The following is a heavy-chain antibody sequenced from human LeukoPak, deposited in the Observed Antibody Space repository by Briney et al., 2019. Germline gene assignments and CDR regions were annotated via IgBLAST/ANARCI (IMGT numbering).Heavy chain of an antibody. V-gene: IGHV3-66*01. CDR2: IYSGGST. Sequence: SGGSLRLSCAASGFTLNNAWMTWVRQAPGKGLEWVSVIYSGGSTYYADSVKGRFTISRDNSKNTLYLQMNSLRAEDTAVYYCARVLGYSYGYWFDPWGQGTLVTVSS. CDR1: GFTLNNAW. CDR3: ARVLGYSYGYWFDP. D-gene: IGHD5-18*01. J-gene: IGHJ5*02.